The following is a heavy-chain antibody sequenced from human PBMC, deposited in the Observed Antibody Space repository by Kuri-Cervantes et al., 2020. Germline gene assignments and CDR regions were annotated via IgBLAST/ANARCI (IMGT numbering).Heavy chain of an antibody. CDR1: GGSISSGSYY. CDR3: ARRHRGYDFWSGSNWFDP. D-gene: IGHD3-3*01. Sequence: GSLRLSCTVSGGSISSGSYYWGWIRQPPGKGLEWIGSIYYSGSTYYNPSLKSRVTISVDTSKNQFSLKLSSVTAADTAVYYCARRHRGYDFWSGSNWFDPWGQGTLVTVSS. V-gene: IGHV4-39*01. J-gene: IGHJ5*02. CDR2: IYYSGST.